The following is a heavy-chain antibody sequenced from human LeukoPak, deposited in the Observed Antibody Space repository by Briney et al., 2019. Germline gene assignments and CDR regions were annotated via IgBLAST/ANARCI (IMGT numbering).Heavy chain of an antibody. CDR2: IRYDGSNK. Sequence: GGSLRLSCAASGFTFSSYGMHWVRQAPGKGLEWVAFIRYDGSNKYYADSVKGRFTISRDNSKNTLYLQMNSLRAEDTAVYYCAKGAARRYYYYYMDVWGKGTTVTVSS. V-gene: IGHV3-30*02. CDR3: AKGAARRYYYYYMDV. J-gene: IGHJ6*03. CDR1: GFTFSSYG.